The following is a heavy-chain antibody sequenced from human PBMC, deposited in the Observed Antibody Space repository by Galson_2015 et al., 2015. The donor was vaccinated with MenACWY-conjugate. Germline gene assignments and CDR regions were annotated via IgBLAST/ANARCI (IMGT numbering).Heavy chain of an antibody. D-gene: IGHD1-14*01. CDR3: ARLGMVSVDLDY. Sequence: SGAEAKKPGESLRISCEGSGYSFTSDWVSWVRQMPGKGLEWMGCIDPSDSYTNYSPSFQGHVTISADKSINTAYLQWRSLKASETAMYYCARLGMVSVDLDYWGQGTLVTVSS. CDR2: IDPSDSYT. J-gene: IGHJ4*02. CDR1: GYSFTSDW. V-gene: IGHV5-10-1*01.